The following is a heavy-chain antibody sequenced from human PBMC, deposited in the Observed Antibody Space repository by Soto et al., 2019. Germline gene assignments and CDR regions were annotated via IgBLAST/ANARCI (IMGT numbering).Heavy chain of an antibody. CDR2: INHSGST. D-gene: IGHD7-27*01. CDR1: GGSFSGYY. Sequence: QVQLQQWGAGLLKPSETLSLTCAVYGGSFSGYYWNWIRQPPGKGMEWIGEINHSGSTNYNPSLKLRVTLSVDTSNNQFSLKLSSVTAADTAVYYCARGWGRISDYWGQGTMVTVSS. J-gene: IGHJ4*02. CDR3: ARGWGRISDY. V-gene: IGHV4-34*01.